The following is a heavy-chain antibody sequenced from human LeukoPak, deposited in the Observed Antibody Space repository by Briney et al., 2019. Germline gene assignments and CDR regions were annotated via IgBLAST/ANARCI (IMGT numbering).Heavy chain of an antibody. V-gene: IGHV4-34*01. CDR2: INHSGST. D-gene: IGHD3-22*01. CDR1: GESFSGYY. CDR3: ARAAVVAHFDY. Sequence: SETLSLTCAVYGESFSGYYWSWIRQPPGKGLTWIGEINHSGSTNYNPSLKSRVTISVDTSKNQFSLKLSSVTAADTAVYYCARAAVVAHFDYWAREPWSPSPQ. J-gene: IGHJ4*02.